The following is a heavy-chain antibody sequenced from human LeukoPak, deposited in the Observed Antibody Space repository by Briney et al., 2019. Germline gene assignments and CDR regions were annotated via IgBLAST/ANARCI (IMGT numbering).Heavy chain of an antibody. CDR2: IYSGGST. D-gene: IGHD3-3*01. CDR3: ARDGTVYDFWSGYHPDYGMDV. V-gene: IGHV3-66*01. J-gene: IGHJ6*02. Sequence: GGSLRLSCAASGFTVNTNYMSWVRQAPGKGLEWVSVIYSGGSTHYADSVKGRFTISRDNSKNTLYLQMNSLRAEDTAVYYCARDGTVYDFWSGYHPDYGMDVWGQGTTVTVSS. CDR1: GFTVNTNY.